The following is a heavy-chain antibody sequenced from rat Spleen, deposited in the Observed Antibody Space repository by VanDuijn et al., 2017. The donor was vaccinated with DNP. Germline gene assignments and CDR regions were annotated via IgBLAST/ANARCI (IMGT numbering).Heavy chain of an antibody. Sequence: QVQLKESGPGLVQPSQTLSLTCTVSGFSLTSYNVHWVRQSPGKGLEWMGVIWNNGGTRYNSVLKSRLSISKDTSKSQVFLKMNSLQTEDTATYYCVRSPETTYIYFPWAYWGQGTLVTVSS. CDR2: IWNNGGT. D-gene: IGHD1-2*01. CDR1: GFSLTSYN. CDR3: VRSPETTYIYFPWAY. J-gene: IGHJ3*01. V-gene: IGHV2-41*01.